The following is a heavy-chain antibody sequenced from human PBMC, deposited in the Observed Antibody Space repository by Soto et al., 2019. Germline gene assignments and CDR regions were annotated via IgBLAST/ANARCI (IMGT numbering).Heavy chain of an antibody. CDR2: IIPILGTA. D-gene: IGHD2-15*01. V-gene: IGHV1-69*08. CDR3: AREKSDIVVVVAATRAFDI. J-gene: IGHJ3*02. Sequence: ASVKVSCKASGGTFSSYTISWVRQAPGQGLEWMGRIIPILGTANYTQKFQGRVTITADKSTSTAYMELSSLRSEDTAVYYCAREKSDIVVVVAATRAFDIWGQGTMVTVSS. CDR1: GGTFSSYT.